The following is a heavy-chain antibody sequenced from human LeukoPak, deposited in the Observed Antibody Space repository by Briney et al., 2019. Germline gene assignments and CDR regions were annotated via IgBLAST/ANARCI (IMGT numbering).Heavy chain of an antibody. CDR1: GGSISSYY. J-gene: IGHJ4*02. V-gene: IGHV4-59*01. CDR2: IYYSGST. CDR3: ARFQWFGELSNFDY. D-gene: IGHD3-10*01. Sequence: SETLSLTCTVSGGSISSYYWSLIRQPAGKGLEWIGYIYYSGSTNYNPSLKSRVTISVDTSKNQFSLKLSSVTAADTAVYYCARFQWFGELSNFDYWGQGTLVTVSS.